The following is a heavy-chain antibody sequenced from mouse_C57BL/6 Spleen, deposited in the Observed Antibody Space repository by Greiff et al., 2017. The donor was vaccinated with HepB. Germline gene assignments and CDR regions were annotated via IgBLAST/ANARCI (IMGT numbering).Heavy chain of an antibody. CDR3: ARVPPFAY. Sequence: DVKLVESGPGLVKPSQSLSLTCSVTGYSITSGYYWNWIRQFPGNKLEWMGYISYDGSNNYNPSLKNRISITRDTSKNQFFLKLNSVTTEDTATYYCARVPPFAYWGQGTLVTVSA. V-gene: IGHV3-6*01. J-gene: IGHJ3*01. CDR1: GYSITSGYY. CDR2: ISYDGSN.